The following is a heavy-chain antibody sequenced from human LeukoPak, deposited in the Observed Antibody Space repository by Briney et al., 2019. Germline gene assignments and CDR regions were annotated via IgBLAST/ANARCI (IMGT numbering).Heavy chain of an antibody. J-gene: IGHJ4*02. Sequence: GRSLRLSCAASGFTSSSYAMHWVRQTPGKGLEWVAFISFDGSNKYYADSVKGRFTISRDNSKNTLYLQMNSLRAEDTAVYYCARNMHSYDSSGYCFDNWGQGTLVTVSS. CDR3: ARNMHSYDSSGYCFDN. V-gene: IGHV3-30-3*01. CDR2: ISFDGSNK. CDR1: GFTSSSYA. D-gene: IGHD3-22*01.